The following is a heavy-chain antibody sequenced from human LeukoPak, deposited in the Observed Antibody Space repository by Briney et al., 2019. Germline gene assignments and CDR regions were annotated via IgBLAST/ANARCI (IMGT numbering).Heavy chain of an antibody. V-gene: IGHV1-18*01. D-gene: IGHD2-2*01. Sequence: ASVTVSCKASGYTFTSYGISWVRQAPGQGLEWMGWISAYNGNTNYAQKLQGRVTMTTDTSTSTAYMELRSLRSDDTAVYYCARVRYCSSTSCPMGDYWGQGTLVTVSS. CDR1: GYTFTSYG. J-gene: IGHJ4*02. CDR2: ISAYNGNT. CDR3: ARVRYCSSTSCPMGDY.